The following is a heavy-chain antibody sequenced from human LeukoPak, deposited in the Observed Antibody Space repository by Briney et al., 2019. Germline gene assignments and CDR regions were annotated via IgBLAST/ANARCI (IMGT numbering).Heavy chain of an antibody. CDR2: ISGSGGST. CDR3: AKDPVVVVVAEHFGDY. Sequence: PGGSLRLSCAASGFTFSSYAMSWVRQAPGKGLEWVSAISGSGGSTYYADSVKGRFTISRDNSKNTLYLQMNSLRAEDTAVYYCAKDPVVVVVAEHFGDYWGQGTLVTVSS. J-gene: IGHJ4*02. D-gene: IGHD2-15*01. V-gene: IGHV3-23*01. CDR1: GFTFSSYA.